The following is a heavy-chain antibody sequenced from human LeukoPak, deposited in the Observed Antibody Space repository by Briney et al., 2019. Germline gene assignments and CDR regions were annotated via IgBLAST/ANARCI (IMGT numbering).Heavy chain of an antibody. Sequence: GGSLRLSCAASGFTFSSYGMSWVRQAPGKGLEWVSALSSSGTSTFYADSVKGRFTISRDNSKNTLYLQMNSLRAEDTAVYYCAKERCRTTRCYEDYWGQGTLVTVSS. CDR2: LSSSGTST. CDR3: AKERCRTTRCYEDY. J-gene: IGHJ4*02. D-gene: IGHD2-2*01. CDR1: GFTFSSYG. V-gene: IGHV3-23*01.